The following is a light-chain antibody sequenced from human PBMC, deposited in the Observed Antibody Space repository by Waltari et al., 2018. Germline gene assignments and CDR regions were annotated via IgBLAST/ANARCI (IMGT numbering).Light chain of an antibody. V-gene: IGLV2-23*02. CDR3: CSYAGTSTVV. CDR1: SSAVGAYNY. Sequence: QSALTQPASVSGSPGQSITISCTGTSSAVGAYNYVSWYHQHTGKAPNLIIYDVSKRPSGVSNRFSGSKSGNTASLTISGLQAEDEADYYCCSYAGTSTVVFGGGTKLTVL. CDR2: DVS. J-gene: IGLJ2*01.